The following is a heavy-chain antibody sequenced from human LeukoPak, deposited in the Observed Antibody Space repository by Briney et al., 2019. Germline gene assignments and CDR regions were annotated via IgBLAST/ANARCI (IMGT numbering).Heavy chain of an antibody. CDR3: ARTENYIPEDCFDP. CDR2: IYYSGST. V-gene: IGHV4-59*08. D-gene: IGHD5-24*01. J-gene: IGHJ5*02. Sequence: SETLSLTCTVSGGSINSYYWSWIRQPPGKGLEWIGYIYYSGSTNYNPSLKSRLTISVDTSKTQFSLKLRSVAAADTALYYCARTENYIPEDCFDPWGQGTLVTVSS. CDR1: GGSINSYY.